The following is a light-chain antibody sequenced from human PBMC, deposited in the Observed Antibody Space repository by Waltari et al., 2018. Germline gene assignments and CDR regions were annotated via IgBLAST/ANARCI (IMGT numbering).Light chain of an antibody. V-gene: IGKV1-5*03. J-gene: IGKJ1*01. CDR3: HQYNSYPWT. Sequence: DIQMTQSPSTLSASVGDRATITCRASQSLSSWLAWYQQKPGRAPKLLIYKASTLESGVPSRFSGSGSGTEFTLSISSLQPDDFATYYCHQYNSYPWTFGQGTKVEIK. CDR2: KAS. CDR1: QSLSSW.